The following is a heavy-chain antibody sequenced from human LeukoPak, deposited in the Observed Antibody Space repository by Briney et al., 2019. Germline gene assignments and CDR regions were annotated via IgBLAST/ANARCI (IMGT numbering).Heavy chain of an antibody. CDR3: ARRCGSTCFDY. CDR2: ISGSGGST. Sequence: GGSLRLSCAASGFTFSSFAMSWVRQAPGKGLERVSGISGSGGSTYYADSVKGRFTISRDNSKNTLYLQMNGLRAEDTAIYYCARRCGSTCFDYWGQGTLVTVSS. CDR1: GFTFSSFA. D-gene: IGHD6-13*01. V-gene: IGHV3-23*01. J-gene: IGHJ4*02.